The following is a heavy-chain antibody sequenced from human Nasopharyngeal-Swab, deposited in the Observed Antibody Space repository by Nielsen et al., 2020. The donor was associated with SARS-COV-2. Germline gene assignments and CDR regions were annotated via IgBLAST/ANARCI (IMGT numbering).Heavy chain of an antibody. V-gene: IGHV4-34*01. J-gene: IGHJ5*02. CDR2: INHSGST. Sequence: SETLSLTCAVSGGSFTAYYWGWIRQPPGKGLEWIGEINHSGSTNYNPSLKSRVTISVDTSKNQFSLELSSVTAADTAVYYCAKEGATGWFDPWGQGTLVTVSS. CDR3: AKEGATGWFDP. CDR1: GGSFTAYY.